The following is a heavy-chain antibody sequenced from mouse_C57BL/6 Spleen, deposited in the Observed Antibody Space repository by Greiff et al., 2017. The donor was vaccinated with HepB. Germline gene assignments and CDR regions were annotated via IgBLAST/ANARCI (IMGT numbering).Heavy chain of an antibody. V-gene: IGHV3-1*01. CDR2: ISYSGST. J-gene: IGHJ2*01. D-gene: IGHD4-1*01. CDR3: ARGRTGVFDY. Sequence: EVQLQESGPGMVKPSQSLSLTCTVTGYSITSGYDWHWIRHFPGNILECMGYISYSGSTNYNPSLKSRISITHDTSKNHFFLKLNSVTTEDTATYYCARGRTGVFDYWGQGTTVTVSS. CDR1: GYSITSGYD.